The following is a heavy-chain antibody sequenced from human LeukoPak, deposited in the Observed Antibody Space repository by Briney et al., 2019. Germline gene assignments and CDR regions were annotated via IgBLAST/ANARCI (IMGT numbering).Heavy chain of an antibody. V-gene: IGHV1-8*03. CDR3: ARAVYDYGDYYFDY. Sequence: ASVKVSCKTSGYAFSSYDINWVRQATGQGLEWMGWINPYSGNTDYAQKFQGRVTTTRNTSISTAHMELSSLRSEDTAVYYCARAVYDYGDYYFDYWGQGTLVTVSS. CDR1: GYAFSSYD. J-gene: IGHJ4*02. CDR2: INPYSGNT. D-gene: IGHD4-17*01.